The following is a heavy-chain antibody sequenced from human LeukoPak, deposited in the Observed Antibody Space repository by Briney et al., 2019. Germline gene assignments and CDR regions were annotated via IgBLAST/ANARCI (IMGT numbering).Heavy chain of an antibody. V-gene: IGHV1-2*02. Sequence: ASVKVSCKASGYIFTGYYMHWVRQAPGQGLEWMGWINPNSGGTNYAQKFQGRVTMTRDTSISTAYMELSRLRSDDTAVYYCARGSGGFGEFDFDYWGQGTLVTVSS. J-gene: IGHJ4*02. CDR2: INPNSGGT. D-gene: IGHD3-10*01. CDR1: GYIFTGYY. CDR3: ARGSGGFGEFDFDY.